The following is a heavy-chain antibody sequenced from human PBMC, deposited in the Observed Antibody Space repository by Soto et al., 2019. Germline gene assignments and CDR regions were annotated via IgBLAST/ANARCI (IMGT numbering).Heavy chain of an antibody. J-gene: IGHJ5*02. CDR2: IYPDDSDT. Sequence: GESLKISCKGSGYSFTNYWIGWVRQMPGKGLEWMGMIYPDDSDTKYSPSFQGQVTFSADKSINTAYLQWSSLKASNTAIYYCARLEWLSLAAWFDPWGQGTLVTVSS. V-gene: IGHV5-51*01. CDR1: GYSFTNYW. CDR3: ARLEWLSLAAWFDP. D-gene: IGHD3-3*01.